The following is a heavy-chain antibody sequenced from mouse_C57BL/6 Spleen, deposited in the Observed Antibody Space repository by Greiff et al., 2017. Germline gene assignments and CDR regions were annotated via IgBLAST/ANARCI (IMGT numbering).Heavy chain of an antibody. CDR2: IYPGDGDT. CDR1: GYAFSSYW. V-gene: IGHV1-80*01. D-gene: IGHD2-3*01. Sequence: VQLQESGAELVKPGASVKISCKASGYAFSSYWMNWVKQRPGKGLDWIGQIYPGDGDTNYNGKFKGKATLTADKSSSTAYMQLSSLTSEDSAVYFCARQGWLPSYFDVWGTGTTVTVSS. J-gene: IGHJ1*03. CDR3: ARQGWLPSYFDV.